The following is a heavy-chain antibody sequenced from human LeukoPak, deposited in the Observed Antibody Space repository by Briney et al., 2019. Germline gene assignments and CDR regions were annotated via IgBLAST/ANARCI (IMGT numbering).Heavy chain of an antibody. CDR3: AGVGATSDDAFDI. J-gene: IGHJ3*02. Sequence: GGSLRLSCAASGFTFSSYSMNWVRQAPGKGLEWVSYISSSGSTIYYADSVKGRFTISRDNSKNTLYLQMNSLRAEDTAVYYCAGVGATSDDAFDIWGQGTMVTVSS. D-gene: IGHD1-26*01. CDR1: GFTFSSYS. V-gene: IGHV3-48*01. CDR2: ISSSGSTI.